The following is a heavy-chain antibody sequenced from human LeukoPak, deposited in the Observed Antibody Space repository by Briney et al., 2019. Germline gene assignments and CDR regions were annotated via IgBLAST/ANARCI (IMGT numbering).Heavy chain of an antibody. D-gene: IGHD2-15*01. CDR2: IKSNSDGGTA. CDR1: GFTFSNAW. CDR3: TTVTALLLWGLDV. Sequence: GGSLRLSCAASGFTFSNAWMSWVRQAPGKGLEWVGRIKSNSDGGTAEYGAPVKGRFTISRDDSKNTLYLQMNSLKTEGTAVYHCTTVTALLLWGLDVWGQGTTVTVSS. J-gene: IGHJ6*02. V-gene: IGHV3-15*01.